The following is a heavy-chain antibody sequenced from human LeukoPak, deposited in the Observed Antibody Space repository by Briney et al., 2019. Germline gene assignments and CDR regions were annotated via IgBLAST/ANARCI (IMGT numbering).Heavy chain of an antibody. J-gene: IGHJ4*02. D-gene: IGHD1-26*01. V-gene: IGHV3-21*01. Sequence: GGPLRLSCAASGFTFSSYSMNWVRQAPGKGLEWVSSISSSSSYIYYADSVKGRFTISRDNAKNSLYLQMNSLRAEDTAVYYCATSWELQYYFDYWGQGTLVTVSS. CDR2: ISSSSSYI. CDR3: ATSWELQYYFDY. CDR1: GFTFSSYS.